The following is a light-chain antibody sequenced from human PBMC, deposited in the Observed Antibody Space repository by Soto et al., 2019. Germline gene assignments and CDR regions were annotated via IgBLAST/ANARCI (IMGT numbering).Light chain of an antibody. CDR2: GAS. CDR3: QQYINWPRT. CDR1: QSVSSN. V-gene: IGKV3-15*01. J-gene: IGKJ1*01. Sequence: EIVMTQSPATLSVSPGERATLSCRAGQSVSSNLAWYHQKPGQAPRLLIYGASTRATGIPARFSGSGSGTEFTLTISSLQSEDFAIYYCQQYINWPRTFGQGTKVEI.